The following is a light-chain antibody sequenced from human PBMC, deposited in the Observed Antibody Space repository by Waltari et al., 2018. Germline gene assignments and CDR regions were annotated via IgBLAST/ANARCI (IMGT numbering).Light chain of an antibody. Sequence: QIVLTQSPSASASLGASVKLTCTLSSGHSSNAIAWHKRHPEKCPRFLMKLNSDGTHSRGDGIPDRFSGSSSGAGRYLTISSLQSEDGAEYYCQTWVPGSEVFGGGTKLTVL. CDR3: QTWVPGSEV. CDR1: SGHSSNA. CDR2: LNSDGTH. V-gene: IGLV4-69*01. J-gene: IGLJ3*02.